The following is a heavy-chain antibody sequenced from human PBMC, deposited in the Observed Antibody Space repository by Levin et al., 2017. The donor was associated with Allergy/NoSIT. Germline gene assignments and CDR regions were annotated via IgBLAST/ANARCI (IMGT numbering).Heavy chain of an antibody. D-gene: IGHD1-1*01. CDR1: GYTFTSYW. CDR3: ARRGTRDYYYYMDV. CDR2: IYPGDSDT. J-gene: IGHJ6*03. Sequence: GGSLRLSCQGSGYTFTSYWIGWVRQMPGKGLEWMGIIYPGDSDTSYSPSFQGQVTISADKSISTAYLQWSSLKASDTAIYYCARRGTRDYYYYMDVWGKGTTVPVSS. V-gene: IGHV5-51*01.